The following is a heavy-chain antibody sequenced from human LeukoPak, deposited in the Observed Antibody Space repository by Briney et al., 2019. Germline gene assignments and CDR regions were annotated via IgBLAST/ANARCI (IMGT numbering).Heavy chain of an antibody. CDR2: IRYDGNNK. CDR1: GFTFSSCG. Sequence: PGGSLRLSCEGSGFTFSSCGMHWVRQAPGRGLEWVAFIRYDGNNKYYAESVKGRFTISRDNSKNTLYLQMNSLRADDTAVYYCAKAPPYYYDSSGSNLDFWGQGTLVTVSS. J-gene: IGHJ4*02. V-gene: IGHV3-30*02. CDR3: AKAPPYYYDSSGSNLDF. D-gene: IGHD3-22*01.